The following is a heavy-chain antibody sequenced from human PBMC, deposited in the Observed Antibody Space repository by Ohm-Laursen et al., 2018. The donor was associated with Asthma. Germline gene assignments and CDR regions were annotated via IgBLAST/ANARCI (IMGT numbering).Heavy chain of an antibody. J-gene: IGHJ3*02. V-gene: IGHV4-31*03. CDR1: GGSISSGGYY. CDR2: IYYSGST. Sequence: SETLSLTCTVSGGSISSGGYYWSWIRQHPGKGLEWIGYIYYSGSTYYNPSLKSRVTISVDTSKNQFSLKLSSVTAADTAVYYCARADRKYYYDSSGYRRAFDIWGQGTMVTVSS. CDR3: ARADRKYYYDSSGYRRAFDI. D-gene: IGHD3-22*01.